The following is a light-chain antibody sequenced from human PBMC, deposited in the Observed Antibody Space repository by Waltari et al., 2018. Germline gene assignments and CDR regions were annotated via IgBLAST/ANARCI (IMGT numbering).Light chain of an antibody. CDR2: GAS. CDR3: QHYVRLPAT. V-gene: IGKV3-20*01. CDR1: QSVRGS. J-gene: IGKJ1*01. Sequence: EIVLTQSPGTLSLSPGERANLACGASQSVRGSLAWYQQKAGQAPRLLIYGASSRATGIPDRFSGSGSGTDFSLTISILEPEDSAVYYCQHYVRLPATFGQGTKVEIK.